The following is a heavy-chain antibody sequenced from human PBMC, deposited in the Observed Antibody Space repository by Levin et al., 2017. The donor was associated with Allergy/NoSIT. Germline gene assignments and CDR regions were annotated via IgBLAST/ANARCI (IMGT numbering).Heavy chain of an antibody. CDR1: GLSFSDYW. CDR2: IKGDGTDT. V-gene: IGHV3-74*01. J-gene: IGHJ4*02. CDR3: ASALRYFEWLFPH. D-gene: IGHD3-9*01. Sequence: GESLKISCATSGLSFSDYWMHWVRQVPGKGLVWVSRIKGDGTDTTYADSVKGRFTISRDNAKNTLYLQMNSLRAEDTAVYYCASALRYFEWLFPHWGQGTLVTVSS.